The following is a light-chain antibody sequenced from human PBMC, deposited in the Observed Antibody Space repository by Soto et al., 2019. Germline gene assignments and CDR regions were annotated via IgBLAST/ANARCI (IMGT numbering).Light chain of an antibody. Sequence: ENVLTQSPGTLSMSPGERATLSCRASQSVTGSQLAWYQQKPGQAPRLLIYGASSRATGIPDRFSGSGSGTDFTLTISRLELEDFAMYYCQQYGSSPWTFGQGTKVEIK. CDR1: QSVTGSQ. CDR3: QQYGSSPWT. J-gene: IGKJ1*01. CDR2: GAS. V-gene: IGKV3-20*01.